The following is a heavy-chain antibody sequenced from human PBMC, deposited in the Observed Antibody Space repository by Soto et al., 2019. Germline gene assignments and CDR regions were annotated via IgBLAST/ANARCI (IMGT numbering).Heavy chain of an antibody. CDR2: IYHSGST. J-gene: IGHJ4*02. D-gene: IGHD1-1*01. CDR1: GGSISSGGYS. V-gene: IGHV4-30-2*01. CDR3: GGDRRFGNGYNLGIDY. Sequence: SETLSLTCAVSGGSISSGGYSWSWIRQPPGKGLEWIGYIYHSGSTYYNPSLKSRVTISVDRSKNQFSLKLSSVTAADPAVYYCGGDRRFGNGYNLGIDYCGQVILVTVS.